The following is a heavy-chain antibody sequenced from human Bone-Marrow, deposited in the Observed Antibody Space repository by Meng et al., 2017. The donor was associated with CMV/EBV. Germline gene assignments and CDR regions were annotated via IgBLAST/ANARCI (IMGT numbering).Heavy chain of an antibody. J-gene: IGHJ6*02. D-gene: IGHD6-19*01. Sequence: GSLRLSCTVSGGSISSYYWSWIRQPPGKGLEWIGYIYYSGSTNYNPSLKSRVTISVDTSKNQFSLKLSSVTAADTAVYYCARDLAVAGTDGMDVWGQGNTVTVSS. CDR3: ARDLAVAGTDGMDV. CDR1: GGSISSYY. V-gene: IGHV4-59*01. CDR2: IYYSGST.